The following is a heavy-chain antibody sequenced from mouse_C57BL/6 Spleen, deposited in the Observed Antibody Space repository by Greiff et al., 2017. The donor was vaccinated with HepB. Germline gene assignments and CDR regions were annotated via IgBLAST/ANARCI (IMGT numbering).Heavy chain of an antibody. V-gene: IGHV1-22*01. CDR3: ATGETLYDYGESAMDY. CDR2: INPNNGGT. Sequence: EVQLQQSGPELVKPGASVKMSCKASGYTFTDYNMHWVKQSHGKSLEWIGYINPNNGGTSYNQKFKGKATLTVNKSSSTAYMELRSLTSEDSAVYYCATGETLYDYGESAMDYWGQGTSVTVSS. D-gene: IGHD2-4*01. CDR1: GYTFTDYN. J-gene: IGHJ4*01.